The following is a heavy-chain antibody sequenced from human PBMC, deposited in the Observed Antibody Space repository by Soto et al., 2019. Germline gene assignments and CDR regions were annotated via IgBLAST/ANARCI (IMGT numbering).Heavy chain of an antibody. CDR1: GYTFTSYY. Sequence: GASVKVSCKASGYTFTSYYMHWVRQAPGQGLEWMGIINPSGGSTSYAQKFQGRVTMTGDTSTSTVYMELSSLRSEDTAVYYCARAGIAVAGSVLFDYWGQGTLVTVSS. J-gene: IGHJ4*02. D-gene: IGHD6-19*01. CDR2: INPSGGST. CDR3: ARAGIAVAGSVLFDY. V-gene: IGHV1-46*01.